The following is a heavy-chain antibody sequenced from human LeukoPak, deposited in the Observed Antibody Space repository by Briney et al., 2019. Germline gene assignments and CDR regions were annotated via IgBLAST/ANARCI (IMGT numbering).Heavy chain of an antibody. CDR2: FYYSGSA. J-gene: IGHJ6*02. V-gene: IGHV4-59*01. D-gene: IGHD5-12*01. CDR3: ARLGNSGYKGGGMDV. CDR1: GASINHYY. Sequence: SETLSLTCTVSGASINHYYWGWIRQQPPGKGLEWIGYFYYSGSANYNPSLKSRVSISADTSKNQFTLILTSVTAADTAVYYCARLGNSGYKGGGMDVWGPGTTVTVSS.